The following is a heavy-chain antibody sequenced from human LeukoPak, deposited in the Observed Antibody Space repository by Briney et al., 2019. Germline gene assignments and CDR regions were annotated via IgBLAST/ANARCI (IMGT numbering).Heavy chain of an antibody. CDR1: GFTFSSYW. Sequence: GGSLRLSCAASGFTFSSYWMSWVRQAPGKGLEWVANIKQDGSEKYYVDSVKGRFTISRDNAKNSLYLQMNSLRAEDTAVYYCARAMSIAARLQTIFDYWGQGTLVTVSS. J-gene: IGHJ4*02. D-gene: IGHD6-6*01. CDR3: ARAMSIAARLQTIFDY. CDR2: IKQDGSEK. V-gene: IGHV3-7*01.